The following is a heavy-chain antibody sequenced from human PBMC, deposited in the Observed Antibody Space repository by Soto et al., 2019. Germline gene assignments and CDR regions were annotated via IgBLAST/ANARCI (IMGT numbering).Heavy chain of an antibody. CDR3: ARDEGDYYGSGSYLAFDY. D-gene: IGHD3-10*01. J-gene: IGHJ4*02. V-gene: IGHV1-46*01. CDR1: GYTFTSYY. CDR2: INPSGGST. Sequence: QVQLVQSGAEVKKPGASVKVSCKASGYTFTSYYMHWVRQAPGQGLEWMGIINPSGGSTSYAQKFQGRVTMTRDTSTSTVYMGLSSLRSESTAVYYCARDEGDYYGSGSYLAFDYSGQGTLVTVSS.